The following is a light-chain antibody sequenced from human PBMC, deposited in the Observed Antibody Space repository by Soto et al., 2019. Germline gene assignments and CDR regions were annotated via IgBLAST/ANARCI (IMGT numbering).Light chain of an antibody. CDR1: QGISSY. CDR2: AAS. CDR3: QQYGGSPPAYT. V-gene: IGKV1-8*01. J-gene: IGKJ2*01. Sequence: AIRMTQSPSSLSASTGDRVTITCRASQGISSYLAWYQQKPGKAPKLLIYAASTLQSGVPSRFSGSGSGTNFTLTITRVEPEDFGVYYCQQYGGSPPAYTFGLGTKLEI.